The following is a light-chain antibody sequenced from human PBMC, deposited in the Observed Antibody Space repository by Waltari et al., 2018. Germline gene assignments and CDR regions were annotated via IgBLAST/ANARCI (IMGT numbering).Light chain of an antibody. V-gene: IGKV2D-29*02. Sequence: DIVMTQTPPSLSVTPGQPASISCKSSQSLLYSDGKTYLYWYLQKPGQSPQLLIYEAFNRFSGVPDRFSGSGSGRDFTLKISRVEAEDVGVYYCMQTVQLPSFTFGQGTKLEIK. J-gene: IGKJ2*01. CDR2: EAF. CDR3: MQTVQLPSFT. CDR1: QSLLYSDGKTY.